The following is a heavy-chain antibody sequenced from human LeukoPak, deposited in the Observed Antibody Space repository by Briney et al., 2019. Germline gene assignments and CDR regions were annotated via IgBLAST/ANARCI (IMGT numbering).Heavy chain of an antibody. J-gene: IGHJ6*02. Sequence: ASVKVSCKASGYTFTNYYMHWVRQAPGQGLEWMGIINPRDGSTSYAQKFQGRVTMTRDTSTSTVYMELSSLRSEDTAISYCARDLPKYNSSSYSYYYGMDVWGQGTTVTVSS. D-gene: IGHD6-6*01. V-gene: IGHV1-46*01. CDR2: INPRDGST. CDR3: ARDLPKYNSSSYSYYYGMDV. CDR1: GYTFTNYY.